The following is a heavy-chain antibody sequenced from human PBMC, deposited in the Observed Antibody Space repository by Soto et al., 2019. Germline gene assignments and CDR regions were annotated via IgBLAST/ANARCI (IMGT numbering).Heavy chain of an antibody. J-gene: IGHJ3*02. CDR2: VHHSGST. V-gene: IGHV4-31*01. CDR3: ARDYDFIQGAFAI. D-gene: IGHD3-16*01. Sequence: VQLQESGPGLVKPSETLSLTCSVSGGSISSGGYYWSWIRQHPGKGLEWIGYVHHSGSTYYSPSLKSQVTLSIDTSKNHFSLKLSSVTAADTAVYYCARDYDFIQGAFAIWGQGTMVIVSS. CDR1: GGSISSGGYY.